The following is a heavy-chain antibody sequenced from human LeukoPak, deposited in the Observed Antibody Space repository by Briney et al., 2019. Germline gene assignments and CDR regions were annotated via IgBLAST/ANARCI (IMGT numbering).Heavy chain of an antibody. CDR1: GFTVSSNY. D-gene: IGHD3-9*01. CDR3: ARSERLRYFDWLSN. Sequence: GGSLRLSCAASGFTVSSNYMSWVRQAPGKGLEWVSVIYSGGSTYYADSVKGRFTISRDNSKNTLYLQMNSLRAEDTAVYYCARSERLRYFDWLSNGGQGTLVTVSS. J-gene: IGHJ4*02. CDR2: IYSGGST. V-gene: IGHV3-66*01.